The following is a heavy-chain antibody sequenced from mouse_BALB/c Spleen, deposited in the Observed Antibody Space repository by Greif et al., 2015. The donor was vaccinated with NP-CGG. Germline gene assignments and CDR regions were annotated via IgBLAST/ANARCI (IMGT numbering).Heavy chain of an antibody. J-gene: IGHJ4*01. CDR3: AREGQLGLRYAMDY. Sequence: VQLQQSGAELVRPGVSVKISCKGSGYTFTDYAMHWVKQSHAKSLEWIGVISTYYGDASYNQKFKGKATMTVDKSSSTAYMELARLTSEDSAIYYCAREGQLGLRYAMDYWGQGTSVTVSS. CDR2: ISTYYGDA. D-gene: IGHD3-2*01. V-gene: IGHV1S137*01. CDR1: GYTFTDYA.